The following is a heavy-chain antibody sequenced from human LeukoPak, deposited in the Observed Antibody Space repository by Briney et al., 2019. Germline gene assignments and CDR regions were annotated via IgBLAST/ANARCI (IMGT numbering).Heavy chain of an antibody. CDR2: INTNTGNP. J-gene: IGHJ5*02. V-gene: IGHV7-4-1*02. Sequence: GASVKVSCKASGYTFSSYAMNWVRQAPGQGLAWMGWINTNTGNPTYAQGFTGRFVFSLDTSVSTAYLQISSLKAEDTAVYYCARHQPTDGYNSWFDPWGQGTLVTVSS. CDR1: GYTFSSYA. CDR3: ARHQPTDGYNSWFDP. D-gene: IGHD5-24*01.